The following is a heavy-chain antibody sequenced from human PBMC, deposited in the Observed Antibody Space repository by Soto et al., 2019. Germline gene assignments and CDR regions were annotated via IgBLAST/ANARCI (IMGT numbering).Heavy chain of an antibody. D-gene: IGHD3-22*01. CDR1: GYTFTGYY. CDR3: ARDLYSYDSSGYYPPQGAFDI. V-gene: IGHV1-2*04. J-gene: IGHJ3*02. Sequence: ASVKVSCKASGYTFTGYYMHWVRQAPGQGLEWMGWINPNSGGTNYAQKFQGWVTMTRDTSISTAYMELSRLRSDDTAMYYCARDLYSYDSSGYYPPQGAFDIWGQGTMVTVSS. CDR2: INPNSGGT.